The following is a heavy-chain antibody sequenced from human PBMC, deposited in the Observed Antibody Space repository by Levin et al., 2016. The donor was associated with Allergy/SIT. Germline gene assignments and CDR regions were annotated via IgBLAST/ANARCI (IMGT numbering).Heavy chain of an antibody. CDR1: GYTFTSYA. J-gene: IGHJ6*03. CDR2: INAGNGNT. Sequence: ASVKVSCKASGYTFTSYAMHWVRQAPGQRLEWMGWINAGNGNTKYSQKFQGRVTITRDTSASTAYMELSSLRSEDTAVHYCARDLVAAPPEYYYYYYMDVWGKGTTVTVSS. CDR3: ARDLVAAPPEYYYYYYMDV. V-gene: IGHV1-3*01. D-gene: IGHD2-15*01.